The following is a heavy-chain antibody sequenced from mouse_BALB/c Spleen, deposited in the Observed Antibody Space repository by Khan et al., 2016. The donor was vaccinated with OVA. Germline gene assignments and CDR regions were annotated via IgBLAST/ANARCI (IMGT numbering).Heavy chain of an antibody. CDR2: INPSTGYT. Sequence: QVQLQQSGAELAKPGASVKMSCKASGYTFINYWILWVKQRPGQGLEWIGYINPSTGYTEYNQKFKDKATLTADKSSNKAYMKLSSLTSEDSAVYYCARSGLRWDFDYWGQGTTLTVSS. CDR1: GYTFINYW. CDR3: ARSGLRWDFDY. V-gene: IGHV1-7*01. D-gene: IGHD1-1*01. J-gene: IGHJ2*01.